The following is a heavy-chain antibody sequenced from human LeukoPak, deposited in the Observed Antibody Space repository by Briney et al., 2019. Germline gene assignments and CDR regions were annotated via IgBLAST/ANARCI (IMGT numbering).Heavy chain of an antibody. CDR1: GGSISSYY. D-gene: IGHD2-2*01. Sequence: SETLSLTCTVSGGSISSYYWSWIRQPPGKGLEWIGYIYYSGSTKYNPSLKSRVTISVDTSKNQFSLKMSSVTAADTAVYYCARDHAYAFDIWGQGTLVTVSS. CDR3: ARDHAYAFDI. V-gene: IGHV4-59*01. J-gene: IGHJ3*02. CDR2: IYYSGST.